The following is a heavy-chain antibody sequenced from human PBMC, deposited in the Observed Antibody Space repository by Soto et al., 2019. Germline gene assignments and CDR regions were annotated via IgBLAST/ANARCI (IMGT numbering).Heavy chain of an antibody. V-gene: IGHV3-9*01. CDR3: AKDISYDGSGSYSS. CDR2: ISWNSGSI. CDR1: GFTFDDYA. Sequence: EVQLVESGGGLVQPGRSLRLSCAASGFTFDDYAMHWVRQAPGKGLEWVSGISWNSGSIGYADSVKGRFTISRDNAKNSLYLQMNSLRAEDTALYYCAKDISYDGSGSYSSWGQGTLVTVSS. J-gene: IGHJ4*02. D-gene: IGHD3-10*01.